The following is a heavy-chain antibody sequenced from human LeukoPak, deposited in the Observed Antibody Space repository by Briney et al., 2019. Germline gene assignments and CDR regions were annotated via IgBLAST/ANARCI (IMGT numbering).Heavy chain of an antibody. V-gene: IGHV3-21*04. CDR2: ISSSSSHI. CDR1: GFTFSAYS. D-gene: IGHD1-1*01. Sequence: GGSLRLSCAASGFTFSAYSMHWVRQAPGKGLEWVSAISSSSSHIFYADSVKGRFTISRGNAKNSLYLQMNSLTAEDTAKYYCAKSLLTTATGTGRASDIWGQGTMVTVSS. J-gene: IGHJ3*02. CDR3: AKSLLTTATGTGRASDI.